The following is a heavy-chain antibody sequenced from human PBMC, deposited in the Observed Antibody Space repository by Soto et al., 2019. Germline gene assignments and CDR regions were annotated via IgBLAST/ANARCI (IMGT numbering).Heavy chain of an antibody. D-gene: IGHD4-17*01. CDR1: GGSSISRSYY. J-gene: IGHJ6*02. CDR3: AREGALLYGGNPDYYYTVGA. CDR2: INHSGST. Sequence: PSQTKRLPNSVSGGSSISRSYYWGWSRQPPGKGLEWIGSINHSGSTNYNPSLKSRVIISVDTSKNQFSLKLSSVTAADTAVYYCAREGALLYGGNPDYYYTVGAWGQGPTVTVSS. V-gene: IGHV4-39*07.